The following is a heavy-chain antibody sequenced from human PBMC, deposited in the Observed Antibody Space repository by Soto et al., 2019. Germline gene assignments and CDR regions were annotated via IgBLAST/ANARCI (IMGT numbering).Heavy chain of an antibody. CDR1: GFTFSSYS. J-gene: IGHJ3*02. Sequence: GGSLRLSCAASGFTFSSYSMNWVRQAPGKGLEWVSSISSSSSYIYYADSVKGRFTISRDNAKNSLYLQRNRLRAADTAVYYCARDPETGTPEGAFYIWGQGTMVTVSS. CDR2: ISSSSSYI. V-gene: IGHV3-21*01. CDR3: ARDPETGTPEGAFYI. D-gene: IGHD1-1*01.